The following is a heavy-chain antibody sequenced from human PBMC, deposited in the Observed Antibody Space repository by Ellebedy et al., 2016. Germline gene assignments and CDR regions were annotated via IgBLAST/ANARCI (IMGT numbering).Heavy chain of an antibody. V-gene: IGHV5-51*06. J-gene: IGHJ4*02. CDR2: IYPSDSDT. D-gene: IGHD3-10*01. CDR3: ARRSSGSDIERMVDY. CDR1: GYSFTTYW. Sequence: GESLKISCKGSGYSFTTYWIGWVRQMPGKGLEWMGIIYPSDSDTRYSSSFQGQVTISADKSLSTAYLQWSSLKASDTAMYYCARRSSGSDIERMVDYWGQGTLVTVSS.